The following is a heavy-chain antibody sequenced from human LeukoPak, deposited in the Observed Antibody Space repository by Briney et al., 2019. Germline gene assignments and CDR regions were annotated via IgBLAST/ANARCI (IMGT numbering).Heavy chain of an antibody. CDR3: ARDPEYYYDSSGFFSGMDV. D-gene: IGHD3-22*01. Sequence: SVKVSCKASGGTFSSYAISWVRQAPGQGLEWMGRIIPILGIANYAQKFQGRVTITADKSTSTAYMELSSLRSEDTAVYYCARDPEYYYDSSGFFSGMDVWGQGTTVTVSS. V-gene: IGHV1-69*04. CDR1: GGTFSSYA. J-gene: IGHJ6*02. CDR2: IIPILGIA.